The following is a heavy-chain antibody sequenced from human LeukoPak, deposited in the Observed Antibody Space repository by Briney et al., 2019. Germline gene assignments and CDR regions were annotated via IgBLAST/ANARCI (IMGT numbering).Heavy chain of an antibody. CDR1: GYTFTGYD. D-gene: IGHD2-21*02. Sequence: ASVKVSCKTSGYTFTGYDVHWVRQAPGQGLEWMGIIEPISGSTTYAHKLEDSITMTRDTSTTTVFLELSSLSSEDTAIYFCARHGGDYPDTWGQGTLVTVSS. V-gene: IGHV1-46*04. J-gene: IGHJ5*02. CDR2: IEPISGST. CDR3: ARHGGDYPDT.